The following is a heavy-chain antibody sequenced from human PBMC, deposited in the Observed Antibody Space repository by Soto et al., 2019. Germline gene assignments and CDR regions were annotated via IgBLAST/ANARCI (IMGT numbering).Heavy chain of an antibody. D-gene: IGHD3-10*01. V-gene: IGHV3-23*01. CDR3: AKAVTLVRGINPYSYGLDV. Sequence: DVQLLESGGGLVQPGGSLRLSCAVSGFPFSSYVMTWVRQAPGKGLEWVSVISGGGGSTNYAESVKGRFTISRDNSENTLYRQMNSLRAEDTAVYYCAKAVTLVRGINPYSYGLDVWGQGTTVTVSS. CDR1: GFPFSSYV. J-gene: IGHJ6*02. CDR2: ISGGGGST.